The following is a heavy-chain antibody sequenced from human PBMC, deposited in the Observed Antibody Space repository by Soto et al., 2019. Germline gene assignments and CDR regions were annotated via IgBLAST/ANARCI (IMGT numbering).Heavy chain of an antibody. D-gene: IGHD2-2*01. J-gene: IGHJ6*02. V-gene: IGHV3-74*01. CDR1: GFTFSSYW. CDR3: VREGRCVVVPGGMDV. CDR2: INSDGSST. Sequence: EVQLVESGGGLVQPGGSLRLSCAASGFTFSSYWMHWVRQAPGKGLVWVSRINSDGSSTSYADSVKGRFTISRDNAKNTLYLQMNSLRAEDTAVYYCVREGRCVVVPGGMDVWGQGTTVTVSS.